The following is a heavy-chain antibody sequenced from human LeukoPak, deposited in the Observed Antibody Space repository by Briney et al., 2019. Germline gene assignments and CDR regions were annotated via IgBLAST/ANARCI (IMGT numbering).Heavy chain of an antibody. J-gene: IGHJ6*03. D-gene: IGHD1-26*01. CDR2: ILASGGNT. Sequence: PGGSLRLSCAASGFTFWSYAMSWVRQAPGKGLEWVSAILASGGNTYNADSVKGRFTISRDNSKNTLFLQMHSLRGADTAVYYCAKYSGEYYLYRYMHVWGKGATVTVSS. CDR3: AKYSGEYYLYRYMHV. V-gene: IGHV3-23*01. CDR1: GFTFWSYA.